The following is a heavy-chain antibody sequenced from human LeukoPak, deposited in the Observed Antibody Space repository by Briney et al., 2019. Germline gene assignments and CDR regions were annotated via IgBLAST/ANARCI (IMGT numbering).Heavy chain of an antibody. Sequence: SETLSLTCTVSGGSISSYYWSWIRQPPGKGLEWIGYIYCSGSTNYNPSLKSRVTISVDTSKNQFSLKLSSVTAADTAVYYCARRARAIAARPTYYYYGMDVWGQGTTVTVSS. J-gene: IGHJ6*02. CDR1: GGSISSYY. CDR2: IYCSGST. CDR3: ARRARAIAARPTYYYYGMDV. D-gene: IGHD6-6*01. V-gene: IGHV4-59*01.